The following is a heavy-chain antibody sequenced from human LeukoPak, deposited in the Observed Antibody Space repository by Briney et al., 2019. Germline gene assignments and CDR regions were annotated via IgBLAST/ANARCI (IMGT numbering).Heavy chain of an antibody. CDR1: GFTFSDAW. CDR2: IKNQRDGGNT. D-gene: IGHD3-16*01. Sequence: GGSLRLSCAASGFTFSDAWMSWVRQAPGKGLEWVGRIKNQRDGGNTDYAAPVKGRFSISRDDSKNTLSLQMNSLKTEDTAVYYCPTDWGSGNKYVRAFDLWGQGTMVIVSS. J-gene: IGHJ3*01. CDR3: PTDWGSGNKYVRAFDL. V-gene: IGHV3-15*01.